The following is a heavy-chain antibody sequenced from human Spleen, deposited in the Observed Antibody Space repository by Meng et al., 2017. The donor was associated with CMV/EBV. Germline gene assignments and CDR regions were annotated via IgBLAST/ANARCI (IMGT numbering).Heavy chain of an antibody. J-gene: IGHJ4*02. CDR3: ARDEGNSSHFDY. Sequence: ASVKVSCKASSDTLTGSYLHWVRQAPGQGLEWMGWISGYNGNTNYAQKFQGRVTMTTDTSASTAYMELRSLRSDDTAVYYCARDEGNSSHFDYWGQGTLVTVSS. CDR2: ISGYNGNT. V-gene: IGHV1-18*04. CDR1: SDTLTGSY. D-gene: IGHD6-6*01.